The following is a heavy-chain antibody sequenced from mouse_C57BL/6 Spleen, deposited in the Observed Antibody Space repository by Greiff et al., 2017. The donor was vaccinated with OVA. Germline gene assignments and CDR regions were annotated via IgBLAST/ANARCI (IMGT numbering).Heavy chain of an antibody. V-gene: IGHV1-50*01. D-gene: IGHD2-1*01. CDR1: GYTFTSYW. CDR3: ARGLYGNYRYFDV. J-gene: IGHJ1*03. Sequence: QVQLQQPGAELVKPRASVKLSCKASGYTFTSYWMQWVKQRPGQGLEWIGEIDPSDSYTNYNQKFKGKATLTVDTSSSTAYMQLSSLTSEDSAVYYCARGLYGNYRYFDVWGTGTTVTVSS. CDR2: IDPSDSYT.